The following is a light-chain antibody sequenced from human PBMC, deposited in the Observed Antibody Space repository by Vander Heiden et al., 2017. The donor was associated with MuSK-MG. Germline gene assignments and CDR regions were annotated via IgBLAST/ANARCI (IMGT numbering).Light chain of an antibody. J-gene: IGKJ4*01. CDR3: QQYNNWLSLT. V-gene: IGKV3-15*01. Sequence: EIMMPQSPATLSVSPGERATLSCRASQSVSSNLAWYQQKPEQAPRLLIYGASTRATGIPARFSGSGSGTEFTLTISSLQSEDFAVYYCQQYNNWLSLTFGGGTKVEIK. CDR1: QSVSSN. CDR2: GAS.